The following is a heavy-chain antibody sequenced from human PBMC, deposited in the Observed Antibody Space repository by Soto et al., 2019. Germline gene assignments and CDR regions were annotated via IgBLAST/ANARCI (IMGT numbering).Heavy chain of an antibody. V-gene: IGHV1-8*01. CDR3: ARDGALYDSSAYYFLY. CDR1: GYTFTSYD. Sequence: QVQLVQSGAEVKKPGASVKVSCKASGYTFTSYDINWVRQATGQGLEWMGWMNPNSGNTGYAQKFQGRVTMTRNTSISTAYMELSSLRSDDTAVYYCARDGALYDSSAYYFLYWGQGTLVAVSS. CDR2: MNPNSGNT. J-gene: IGHJ4*02. D-gene: IGHD3-22*01.